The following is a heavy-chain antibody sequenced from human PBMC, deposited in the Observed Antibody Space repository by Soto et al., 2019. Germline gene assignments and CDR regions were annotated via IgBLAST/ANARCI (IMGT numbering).Heavy chain of an antibody. V-gene: IGHV4-34*01. CDR3: ARWGSGWYYFDY. CDR2: INHSGST. CDR1: GGSFSGYY. J-gene: IGHJ4*02. Sequence: PSDSLSLTCAVYGGSFSGYYWSWIRQPPGKGLEWIGEINHSGSTNYNPSLKSRVTISVDTSKNQFSLKLSSVTAADTAVYYCARWGSGWYYFDYWGQGTLVTVSS. D-gene: IGHD6-19*01.